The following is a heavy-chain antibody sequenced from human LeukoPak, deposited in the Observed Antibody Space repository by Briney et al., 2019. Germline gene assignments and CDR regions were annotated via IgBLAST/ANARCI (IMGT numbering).Heavy chain of an antibody. CDR2: ISADNGNT. J-gene: IGHJ4*02. Sequence: ASVKVSCKGSGYTLSNHAFSWVRQAPGQGLEWMGWISADNGNTNHAQKFQGRVSLTTDTSTSTAYMELRSLRSDDTAVYYCASHTYYYDSSGYSKRGPFDYWGQGTLVTVSS. D-gene: IGHD3-22*01. CDR1: GYTLSNHA. CDR3: ASHTYYYDSSGYSKRGPFDY. V-gene: IGHV1-18*04.